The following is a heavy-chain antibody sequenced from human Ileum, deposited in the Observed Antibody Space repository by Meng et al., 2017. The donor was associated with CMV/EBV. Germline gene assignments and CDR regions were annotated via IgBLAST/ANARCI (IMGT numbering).Heavy chain of an antibody. Sequence: GESLKISCAASGFTFSSYGMHWVRQAPGKGLEWVAFIRYDGTNKYYADSVRGRFTISRDNSKNTLYLQMNSLRHEDTALYYCAKVLSREGVPAAIGSDYWGQGTLVTVSS. J-gene: IGHJ4*02. CDR1: GFTFSSYG. CDR3: AKVLSREGVPAAIGSDY. CDR2: IRYDGTNK. V-gene: IGHV3-30*02. D-gene: IGHD2-2*01.